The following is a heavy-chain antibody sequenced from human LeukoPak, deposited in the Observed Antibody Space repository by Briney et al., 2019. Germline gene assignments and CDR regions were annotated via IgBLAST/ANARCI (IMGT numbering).Heavy chain of an antibody. CDR2: INHSGST. D-gene: IGHD6-19*01. CDR3: ARGRVYSSGWRRGYYMDV. CDR1: GGSFSGYY. J-gene: IGHJ6*03. V-gene: IGHV4-34*01. Sequence: SETLSLTCAVYGGSFSGYYWSWIRQPPGKGLEWIGEINHSGSTNYNPFLKSRVTISVDTSKNQFSLKLSSVTAADTAVYYCARGRVYSSGWRRGYYMDVWGKGTTVTVSS.